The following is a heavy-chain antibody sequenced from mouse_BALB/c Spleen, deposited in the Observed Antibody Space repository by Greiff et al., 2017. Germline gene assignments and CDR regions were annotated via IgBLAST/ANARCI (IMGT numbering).Heavy chain of an antibody. CDR3: TRYAYDSYDYDEGYYAMDY. CDR2: IYPGNSDT. D-gene: IGHD2-4*01. Sequence: VQLKESGTVLARPGASVKMSCKASGYSFTSYWMHWVKQRPGQGLEWIGAIYPGNSDTSYNQKFKGKAKLTAVTSASTAYMELSSLTNEDSAVYYCTRYAYDSYDYDEGYYAMDYWGQGTSVTVSS. CDR1: GYSFTSYW. V-gene: IGHV1-5*01. J-gene: IGHJ4*01.